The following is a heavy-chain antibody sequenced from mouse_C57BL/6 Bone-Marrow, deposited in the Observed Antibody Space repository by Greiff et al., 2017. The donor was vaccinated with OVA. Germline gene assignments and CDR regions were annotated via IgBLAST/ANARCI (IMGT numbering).Heavy chain of an antibody. V-gene: IGHV5-6*01. D-gene: IGHD2-5*01. J-gene: IGHJ3*01. CDR1: GFTFSSYG. Sequence: EVQLVESGGDLVKPGGSLKLSCAASGFTFSSYGMSWVRQTPDKRLEWVATISSGGSYTYYPDSVKGRFTISRDNAKNTLYLQMSSLKSEDTAMYYCARHDYSNSFAYWGQGTLVTVSA. CDR2: ISSGGSYT. CDR3: ARHDYSNSFAY.